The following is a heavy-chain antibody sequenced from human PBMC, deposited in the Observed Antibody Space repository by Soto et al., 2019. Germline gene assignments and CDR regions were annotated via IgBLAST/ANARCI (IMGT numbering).Heavy chain of an antibody. CDR1: GFTFSSYG. D-gene: IGHD2-15*01. V-gene: IGHV3-30*03. J-gene: IGHJ6*02. Sequence: QVQLVESGGGVVQPGRSLRLSCAASGFTFSSYGMHWVRQAPGKGLEWVAVISYDGSNKYYADSVKGRFTISRDNSKNTLYLQMNSLRAEDTAVYYCARAGYTSEDNYYYGMDVWGQGTTVTVSS. CDR2: ISYDGSNK. CDR3: ARAGYTSEDNYYYGMDV.